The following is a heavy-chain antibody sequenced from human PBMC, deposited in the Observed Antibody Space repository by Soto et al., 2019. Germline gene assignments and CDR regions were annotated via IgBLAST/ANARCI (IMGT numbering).Heavy chain of an antibody. CDR3: ARGLKLRYFDWPHY. Sequence: QVQLVESGGGVVQPGRSLRLSCAASGFTFSSYAMHWVRQAPGKGLEWVAVISYDGSNKYYADSVKGRFTISRDNSKNTLYLQMNSLRAEDTAVYYCARGLKLRYFDWPHYWGQGTLVTVSS. J-gene: IGHJ4*02. CDR2: ISYDGSNK. CDR1: GFTFSSYA. D-gene: IGHD3-9*01. V-gene: IGHV3-30-3*01.